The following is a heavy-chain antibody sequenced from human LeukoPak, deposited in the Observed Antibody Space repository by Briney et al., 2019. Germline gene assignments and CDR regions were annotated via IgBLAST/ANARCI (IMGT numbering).Heavy chain of an antibody. CDR2: INPSGGST. J-gene: IGHJ6*02. CDR3: ARAPPPYCSSTSCYQTYYYYGMDV. Sequence: ASVTVSCKASGYTFTSYYMHWVRQAPGQGLEWMGIINPSGGSTSYAQKFQGRVTMTRDTSTSTVYMELSSLRSEDTAVYYCARAPPPYCSSTSCYQTYYYYGMDVWGQGTTVTVSS. CDR1: GYTFTSYY. D-gene: IGHD2-2*01. V-gene: IGHV1-46*01.